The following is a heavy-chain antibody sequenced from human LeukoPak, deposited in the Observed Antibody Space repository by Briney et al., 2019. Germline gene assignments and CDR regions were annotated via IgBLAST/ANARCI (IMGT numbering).Heavy chain of an antibody. CDR1: GYTFTGYY. CDR2: INPNSGGT. D-gene: IGHD1-26*01. V-gene: IGHV1-2*02. CDR3: ARSNSGSYSLFDY. Sequence: ASVKVFCKASGYTFTGYYMHWVRQAPGQGLEWMGWINPNSGGTNYAQKFQGRVTMIRDTSISTAYMELSRLRSDDTAVYYCARSNSGSYSLFDYWGQGTLVTVSS. J-gene: IGHJ4*02.